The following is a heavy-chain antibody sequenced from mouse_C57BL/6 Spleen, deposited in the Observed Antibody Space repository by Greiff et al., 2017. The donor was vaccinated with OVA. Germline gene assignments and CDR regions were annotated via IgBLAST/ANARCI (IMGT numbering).Heavy chain of an antibody. J-gene: IGHJ4*01. CDR3: ARGTTYYSNYDYAMDY. D-gene: IGHD2-5*01. CDR2: ISDGGSYT. Sequence: EVKLVESGGGLVKPGGSLKLSCAASGFTFSSYAMSWVRQTPEKRLAWVATISDGGSYTYYPDNVKGRFTISRDKAKNNLYLQMSHLKSEDTAMYYCARGTTYYSNYDYAMDYWGQGTSVTVSS. CDR1: GFTFSSYA. V-gene: IGHV5-4*03.